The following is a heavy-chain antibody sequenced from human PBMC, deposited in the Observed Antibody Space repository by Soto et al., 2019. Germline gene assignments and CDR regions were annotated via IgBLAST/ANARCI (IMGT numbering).Heavy chain of an antibody. CDR1: GFTFSNYA. D-gene: IGHD5-12*01. J-gene: IGHJ4*02. CDR3: AKGWSSSAYDSYYFDH. Sequence: GGSLRLSCAASGFTFSNYAMDWVRQTPGKGLEWLSSVSGGAVSTYYADSVKGRFTVSRDNSRNTVYLQLNSLRAEDTAVYFCAKGWSSSAYDSYYFDHRGQGTAVTVPS. CDR2: VSGGAVST. V-gene: IGHV3-23*01.